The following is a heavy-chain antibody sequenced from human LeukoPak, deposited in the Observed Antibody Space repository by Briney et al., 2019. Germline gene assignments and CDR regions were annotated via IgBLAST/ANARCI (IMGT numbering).Heavy chain of an antibody. CDR3: ARVAVGYLSYVFDY. D-gene: IGHD3-16*01. CDR1: GFSFRSYA. Sequence: GGALLLSCASSGFSFRSYAMSWVRQAPGKGLEGVPNIKQDGNDKFYVDYVKGRLSISRDNAKNSLYMQMSSLRVEDTAVYYCARVAVGYLSYVFDYWGQGTLVTVSS. V-gene: IGHV3-7*01. J-gene: IGHJ4*02. CDR2: IKQDGNDK.